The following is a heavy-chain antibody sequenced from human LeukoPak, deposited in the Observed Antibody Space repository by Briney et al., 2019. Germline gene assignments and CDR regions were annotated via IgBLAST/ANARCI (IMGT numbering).Heavy chain of an antibody. CDR2: INHSGST. Sequence: TPSETLSLTCAVYGGSFSGYYWSWIRQPPGKGLEWIGEINHSGSTNYNPSLKSRVTISVDTSKNQFSLKLSSVTAADTAVYYCASRDYDFWSGFHNNWFDPWGQGTLVTVSS. V-gene: IGHV4-34*01. J-gene: IGHJ5*02. CDR3: ASRDYDFWSGFHNNWFDP. D-gene: IGHD3-3*01. CDR1: GGSFSGYY.